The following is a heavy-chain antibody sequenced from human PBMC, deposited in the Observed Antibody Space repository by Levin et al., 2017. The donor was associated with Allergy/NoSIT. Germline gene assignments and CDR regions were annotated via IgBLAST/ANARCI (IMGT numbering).Heavy chain of an antibody. Sequence: LGESLKISCKGSGYSFTNYWIGWVRQMPGKGLEWMGIIYPGDSDTRYSPSFQGQVTISADKSISTAYLQWSSLKASDTAMYYCARRATSSYGDFDYWGQGTLVTVSS. V-gene: IGHV5-51*01. CDR2: IYPGDSDT. CDR1: GYSFTNYW. D-gene: IGHD4-17*01. J-gene: IGHJ4*02. CDR3: ARRATSSYGDFDY.